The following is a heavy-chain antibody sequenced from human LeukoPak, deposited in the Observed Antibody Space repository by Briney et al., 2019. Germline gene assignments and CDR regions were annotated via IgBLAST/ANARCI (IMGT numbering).Heavy chain of an antibody. Sequence: SETLSLTCTVSGGSISSYYWSWIRQPPGKGLEWIGYIYYSGSTNYNPSLKSRVTISVDTSKNQFSLKLSSVTAADTAVYYCARVEPGNPYDSSGNVDYWGQGTLVTVSS. D-gene: IGHD3-22*01. CDR1: GGSISSYY. V-gene: IGHV4-59*08. CDR3: ARVEPGNPYDSSGNVDY. CDR2: IYYSGST. J-gene: IGHJ4*02.